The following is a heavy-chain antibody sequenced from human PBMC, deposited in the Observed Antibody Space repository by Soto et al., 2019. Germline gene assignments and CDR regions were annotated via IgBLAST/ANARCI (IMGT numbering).Heavy chain of an antibody. V-gene: IGHV3-33*01. J-gene: IGHJ6*02. D-gene: IGHD6-13*01. CDR2: IWSDGSNK. Sequence: QVHVVESGGGVVQPGRSLRLSCTASGFTFSSNGMHWVRQAPGKGLEWVAVIWSDGSNKYYADSVKGRFTIFRDNSKSTLYLKMNGLRAEDTAVYYCARDGSNKPGFYYGMDVWGQGTTVTVSS. CDR1: GFTFSSNG. CDR3: ARDGSNKPGFYYGMDV.